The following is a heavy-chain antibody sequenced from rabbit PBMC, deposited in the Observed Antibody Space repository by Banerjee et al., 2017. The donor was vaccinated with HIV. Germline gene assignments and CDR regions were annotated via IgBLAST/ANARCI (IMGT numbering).Heavy chain of an antibody. V-gene: IGHV1S45*01. CDR1: GFSFSSSYW. J-gene: IGHJ4*01. D-gene: IGHD2-1*01. CDR3: ARGSNDGHLRYFNL. Sequence: QEQLEESGGDLVKPEGSLTLTCTASGFSFSSSYWICWVRQAPGKGLEWIGCIYTGDGSTWYASWAKGRFTGSKTSSTTVTLQMTSLTAADTATYFCARGSNDGHLRYFNLWGPGTLVTVS. CDR2: IYTGDGST.